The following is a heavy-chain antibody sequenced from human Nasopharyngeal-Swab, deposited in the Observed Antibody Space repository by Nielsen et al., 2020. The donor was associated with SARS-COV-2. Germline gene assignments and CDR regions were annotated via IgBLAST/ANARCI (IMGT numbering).Heavy chain of an antibody. CDR1: GFTFSSYA. D-gene: IGHD4-11*01. Sequence: GGSLRLSCTASGFTFSSYAMSWVRQAPGKGLEWVSEISGSGGSTYYAESVKGRFTISRDNSKNTLYLQMSSLRAEDTAIYYCARESVSITTYIDHWGQGTLVTVSS. J-gene: IGHJ4*02. V-gene: IGHV3-23*01. CDR3: ARESVSITTYIDH. CDR2: ISGSGGST.